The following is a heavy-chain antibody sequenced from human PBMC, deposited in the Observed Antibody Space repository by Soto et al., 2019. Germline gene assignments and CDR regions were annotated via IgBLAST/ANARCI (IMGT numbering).Heavy chain of an antibody. V-gene: IGHV4-59*01. CDR3: ARDGGIVAAEGAFDI. J-gene: IGHJ3*02. CDR1: GGPISTYY. D-gene: IGHD1-26*01. CDR2: IHYSGST. Sequence: QVQLQESGPGLVKPSETLSLTCTVSGGPISTYYWSWVRRPPGKELEWIGYIHYSGSTNNNPSLKSRVTISLDTSKNQFSLKLSSVTAADTAVYYCARDGGIVAAEGAFDIWGQGTMVTVSS.